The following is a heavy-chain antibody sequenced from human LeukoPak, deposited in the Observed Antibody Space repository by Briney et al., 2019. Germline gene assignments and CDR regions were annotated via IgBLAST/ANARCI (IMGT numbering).Heavy chain of an antibody. CDR3: ARVSGGDGYKDDVFDI. V-gene: IGHV3-33*07. D-gene: IGHD5-24*01. CDR2: IWYDGSNK. J-gene: IGHJ3*02. CDR1: GFTFSSYG. Sequence: RSGGSLRLSCAASGFTFSSYGMYWLRQAPGIGLEWVAVIWYDGSNKYYADSVKGRFTISRDNSKNIVYLQMNSLRAEDTAVYYCARVSGGDGYKDDVFDIWGQGTMVTVSS.